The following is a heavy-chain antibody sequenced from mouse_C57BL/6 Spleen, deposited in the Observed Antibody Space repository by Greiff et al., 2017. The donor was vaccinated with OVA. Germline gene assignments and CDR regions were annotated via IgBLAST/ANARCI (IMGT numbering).Heavy chain of an antibody. CDR1: GYTFTDYE. CDR2: IDPETGGT. Sequence: QVQLLQSGAELVRPGASVTLSCKASGYTFTDYEMHWVKQTPVHGLEWIGAIDPETGGTAYNQKFKGKAILTADKSSSTAYMELRSLTSEDSAVYYCTRVGIYYGNYGAMDYWGQGTSVTVSS. D-gene: IGHD2-1*01. CDR3: TRVGIYYGNYGAMDY. V-gene: IGHV1-15*01. J-gene: IGHJ4*01.